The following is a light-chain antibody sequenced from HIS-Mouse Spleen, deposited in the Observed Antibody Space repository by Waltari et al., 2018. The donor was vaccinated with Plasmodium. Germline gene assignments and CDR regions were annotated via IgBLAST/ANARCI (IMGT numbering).Light chain of an antibody. V-gene: IGKV1-39*01. J-gene: IGKJ2*01. Sequence: DIQMTQSPSSLSASVGDRVTITCRASQSISSYLNWYQQKPGKAPKLLIYAAASLQSGVPSRCSGSGAVTDFTLTISSVQLENFDSYYCKHYHTFGQGTKLEIK. CDR3: KHYHT. CDR1: QSISSY. CDR2: AAA.